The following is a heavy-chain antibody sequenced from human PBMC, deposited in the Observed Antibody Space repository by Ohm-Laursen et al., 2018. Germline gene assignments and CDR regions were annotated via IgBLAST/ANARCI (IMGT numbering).Heavy chain of an antibody. Sequence: SDTLSLTCIVSGGSISSYYWSWIRQPPGKGLEWIGYIYYSGTTNYNPSLKSRVTISVDTSKNQFSLKLSSVAAADTAVYYCARGAPYDFWSGYYIWGQGTLVTVSS. D-gene: IGHD3-3*01. CDR1: GGSISSYY. CDR2: IYYSGTT. J-gene: IGHJ4*02. CDR3: ARGAPYDFWSGYYI. V-gene: IGHV4-59*07.